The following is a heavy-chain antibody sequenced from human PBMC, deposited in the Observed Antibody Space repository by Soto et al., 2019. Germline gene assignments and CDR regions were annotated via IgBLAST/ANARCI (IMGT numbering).Heavy chain of an antibody. CDR3: ARGLWVVPALDY. D-gene: IGHD2-2*01. V-gene: IGHV4-34*01. CDR1: GGSFSGYY. CDR2: INHSGST. J-gene: IGHJ4*02. Sequence: KPSETLSLTCAVYGGSFSGYYWSWIRQPPGKGLEWIGEINHSGSTNYNPSLKSRVTISVDTSKNQFSLKLSSVTAADTAVYYCARGLWVVPALDYWGQGTLVTVSS.